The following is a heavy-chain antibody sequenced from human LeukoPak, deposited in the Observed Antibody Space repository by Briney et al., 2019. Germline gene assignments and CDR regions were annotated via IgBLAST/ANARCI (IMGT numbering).Heavy chain of an antibody. Sequence: GGSLRLSCAASGFTFSSYGMHWVRQSPGKGLEWVALISYDGSYEYYADSVKGRFTISRDSSTNTLFLQMNSLRAEDTAVYFCAKNRVVFNWNYAYYFDDWGQGTLVTVSS. CDR2: ISYDGSYE. J-gene: IGHJ4*02. V-gene: IGHV3-30*18. D-gene: IGHD1-7*01. CDR3: AKNRVVFNWNYAYYFDD. CDR1: GFTFSSYG.